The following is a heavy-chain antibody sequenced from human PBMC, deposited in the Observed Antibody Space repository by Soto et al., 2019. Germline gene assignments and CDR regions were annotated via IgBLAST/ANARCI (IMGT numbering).Heavy chain of an antibody. CDR3: ARQGRLYYDILTGSPDR. J-gene: IGHJ5*02. CDR2: IYYSGST. V-gene: IGHV4-39*01. CDR1: GGSISSSSYY. D-gene: IGHD3-9*01. Sequence: SETLSLTCTVSGGSISSSSYYWGWIRQPPGKGLEWIGSIYYSGSTYYNPSLKSRVTISVDTSKNQFSLKLSSVTAADTAVYYCARQGRLYYDILTGSPDRWGQGTLVTVSS.